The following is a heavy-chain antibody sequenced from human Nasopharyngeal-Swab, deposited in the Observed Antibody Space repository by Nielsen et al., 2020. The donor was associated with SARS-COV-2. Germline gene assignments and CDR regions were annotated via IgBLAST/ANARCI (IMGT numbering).Heavy chain of an antibody. CDR1: GFTFSNYA. J-gene: IGHJ6*02. CDR3: ARDTSVDIVLLYYGMDV. CDR2: ISYDGSNK. D-gene: IGHD5-12*01. V-gene: IGHV3-30-3*01. Sequence: GESLKISCAASGFTFSNYAMHWVRQAPGKGLEWVAVISYDGSNKNYADSVKGRFTISRDNSKNTLYLQMNSLRAEDTAVYYCARDTSVDIVLLYYGMDVWGQGTTVTVSS.